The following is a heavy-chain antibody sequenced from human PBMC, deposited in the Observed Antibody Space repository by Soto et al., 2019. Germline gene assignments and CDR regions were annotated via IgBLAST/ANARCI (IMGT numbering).Heavy chain of an antibody. CDR2: IGTAGDT. D-gene: IGHD6-13*01. CDR3: ARSPPGIAAAGTGWFGP. V-gene: IGHV3-13*01. J-gene: IGHJ5*02. CDR1: GFTFSSYD. Sequence: PGGSLRLSCAASGFTFSSYDMHWVRQATGKGLEWVSAIGTAGDTYYPGSVKGRFTISRENAKNSLYLQMNSLRAGDTAVYYCARSPPGIAAAGTGWFGPWGQGTLVTVS.